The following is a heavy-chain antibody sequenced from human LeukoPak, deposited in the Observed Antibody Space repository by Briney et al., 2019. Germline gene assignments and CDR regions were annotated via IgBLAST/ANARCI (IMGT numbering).Heavy chain of an antibody. V-gene: IGHV3-23*01. CDR3: AKGFVAGSNYYFDY. D-gene: IGHD4-11*01. Sequence: GGSLRLSCAASGFTFSSYAMSWVRQAPGKGLEWVSAISGSGGSTYYADSVKGRFTISRYNSKNTLYLQMNSLRAEDTAVYYCAKGFVAGSNYYFDYWGQGTLVTVSS. CDR2: ISGSGGST. CDR1: GFTFSSYA. J-gene: IGHJ4*02.